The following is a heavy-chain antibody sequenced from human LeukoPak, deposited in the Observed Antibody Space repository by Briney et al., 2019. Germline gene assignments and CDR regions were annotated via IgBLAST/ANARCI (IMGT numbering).Heavy chain of an antibody. V-gene: IGHV4-34*01. CDR3: ARGTGVVALYYFDY. CDR2: INHSGST. J-gene: IGHJ4*02. Sequence: PSETLSLTCAGYGGSFSGYYWSWIRQPPGKGLEWIGEINHSGSTNYNPSLKSRVTISVDTSKNQFSLKLSSVTAADTAVYYCARGTGVVALYYFDYWGQGTLVTVSS. D-gene: IGHD3-22*01. CDR1: GGSFSGYY.